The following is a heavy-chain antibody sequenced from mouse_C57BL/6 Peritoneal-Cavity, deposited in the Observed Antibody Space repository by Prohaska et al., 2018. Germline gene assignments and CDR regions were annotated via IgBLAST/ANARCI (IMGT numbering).Heavy chain of an antibody. CDR1: GFTFSNYW. V-gene: IGHV6-3*01. D-gene: IGHD4-1*01. J-gene: IGHJ4*01. Sequence: EVKLEESGGGLVQPGGSMKLSCVASGFTFSNYWMNWVRQSPEKGLEWVAQIRLKSDNYATYYAESVKGRFTISIDDSKSSVYLQMNNLRAEDTGIYYCTKTAYYAMDYWGQGTSVTVSS. CDR3: TKTAYYAMDY. CDR2: IRLKSDNYAT.